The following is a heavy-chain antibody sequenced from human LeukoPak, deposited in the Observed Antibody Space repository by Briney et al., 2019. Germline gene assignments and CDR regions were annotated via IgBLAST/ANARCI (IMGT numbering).Heavy chain of an antibody. CDR3: ARGAVPYYDSSGYVT. V-gene: IGHV1-18*01. J-gene: IGHJ5*02. D-gene: IGHD3-22*01. Sequence: GASVKVSCKASGYTFTSYGISWVRQAPGQGLEWMGWISAYNGNTNYAQKLQGRVTMTTDTSTSTAYMELRSLRSDDTAVYYCARGAVPYYDSSGYVTWGQGTLVTVSS. CDR1: GYTFTSYG. CDR2: ISAYNGNT.